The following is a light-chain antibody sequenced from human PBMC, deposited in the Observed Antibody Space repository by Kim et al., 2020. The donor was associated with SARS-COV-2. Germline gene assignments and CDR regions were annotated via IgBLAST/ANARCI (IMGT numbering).Light chain of an antibody. CDR1: SIGSKS. Sequence: PGSTARVSCGGNSIGSKSVLWYQQTSGQRPVLVMYYDSDRSSGIPERFSGSNSGNTATLTISRVEAGDEADSYCQVWDSSSDHRVVFGGGTQLTVL. J-gene: IGLJ2*01. CDR2: YDS. V-gene: IGLV3-21*04. CDR3: QVWDSSSDHRVV.